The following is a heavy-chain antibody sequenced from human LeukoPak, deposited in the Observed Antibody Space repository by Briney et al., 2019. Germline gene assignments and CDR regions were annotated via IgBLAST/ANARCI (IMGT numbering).Heavy chain of an antibody. Sequence: ASVKVTCKASGYTFTGYYMHCVRQAPGQGLEWMGWINPNSGGTNYAQKFQGRVTMTRDTSISTAYMELSRLRSDDTAVYYCARDNTPYDTGAFDIWGQGPMVTVSS. J-gene: IGHJ3*02. CDR2: INPNSGGT. D-gene: IGHD3-22*01. CDR1: GYTFTGYY. CDR3: ARDNTPYDTGAFDI. V-gene: IGHV1-2*02.